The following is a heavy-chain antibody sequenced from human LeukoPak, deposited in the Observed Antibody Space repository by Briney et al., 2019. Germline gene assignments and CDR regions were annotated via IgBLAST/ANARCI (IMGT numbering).Heavy chain of an antibody. Sequence: PSETLSLTCNVSGGSINTYYWTWIRHPPGKGLEWIGYIYYTGSTKYNPSLQSRVTISVDTSKNQFSLKLSSVTAADTAVYYCARGLATTAIDYWGQGTLVTVSS. J-gene: IGHJ4*02. V-gene: IGHV4-59*12. CDR1: GGSINTYY. D-gene: IGHD4-17*01. CDR2: IYYTGST. CDR3: ARGLATTAIDY.